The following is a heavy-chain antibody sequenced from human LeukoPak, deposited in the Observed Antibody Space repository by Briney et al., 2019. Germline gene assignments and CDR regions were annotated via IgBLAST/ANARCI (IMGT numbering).Heavy chain of an antibody. V-gene: IGHV4-59*08. CDR1: GGSISSLY. D-gene: IGHD3-3*01. CDR2: IYYTGST. J-gene: IGHJ5*02. Sequence: PSETLSLTCPVSGGSISSLYWSWIRQPPGKGLEWIGYIYYTGSTNYNPSLKSRVTMFVDMSKNQFSLKLSSVTAADTAVYYCARRGPDVTIFGVGQYNWFDPWGQGTLVTVSS. CDR3: ARRGPDVTIFGVGQYNWFDP.